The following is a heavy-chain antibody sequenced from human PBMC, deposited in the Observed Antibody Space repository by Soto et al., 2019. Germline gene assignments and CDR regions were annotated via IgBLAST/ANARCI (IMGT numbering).Heavy chain of an antibody. CDR2: ISGDGVYT. CDR1: GFTFSNYA. V-gene: IGHV3-23*01. CDR3: ARDSWAPDIVLVPAAMKSSYGMDV. D-gene: IGHD2-2*01. Sequence: PGGSLRLSCAASGFTFSNYAMTWVRQAPGKGLEWVSAISGDGVYTYYADSVKGRFTISRDNSKNTLYLQMNSLRAEDTAVYYCARDSWAPDIVLVPAAMKSSYGMDVWGQETTVTVSS. J-gene: IGHJ6*02.